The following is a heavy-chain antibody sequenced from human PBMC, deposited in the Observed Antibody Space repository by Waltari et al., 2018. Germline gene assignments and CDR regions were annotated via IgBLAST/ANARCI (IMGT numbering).Heavy chain of an antibody. CDR1: GGSISSYY. CDR2: IYYSGST. Sequence: QVQLQESGPGLVKPSETLSLTCTVPGGSISSYYWSWIRQPPGKGLEWIGYIYYSGSTNYNPSLKSRVTISVDTSKNQFSLKLSSVTAADTAVYYCARGLGRPTHYYYYYMDVWGKGTTVTVSS. J-gene: IGHJ6*03. CDR3: ARGLGRPTHYYYYYMDV. V-gene: IGHV4-59*01.